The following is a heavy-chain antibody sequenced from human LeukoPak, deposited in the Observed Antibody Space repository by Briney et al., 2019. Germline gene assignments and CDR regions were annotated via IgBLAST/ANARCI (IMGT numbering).Heavy chain of an antibody. CDR1: GYTFTSYA. CDR3: ARPRDELLGQFDS. D-gene: IGHD1-26*01. CDR2: INAGNGNT. J-gene: IGHJ4*02. V-gene: IGHV1-3*01. Sequence: GASVKVSCKASGYTFTSYAMHWVRQAPGQRLEWMGWINAGNGNTKYSQKFQGRVTITRDTSASTAYMELSSLRSEDTAVYYCARPRDELLGQFDSWGQGTLVTVSS.